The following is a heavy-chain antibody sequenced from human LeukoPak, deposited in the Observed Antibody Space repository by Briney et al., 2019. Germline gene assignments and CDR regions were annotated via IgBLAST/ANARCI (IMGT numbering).Heavy chain of an antibody. CDR3: ARDSHDYGDYVSFDY. J-gene: IGHJ4*02. CDR2: ISSSSSYI. Sequence: NPGGSLRLSCAASGFTFSSYSMNWVRQAPGKGLEWVSSISSSSSYIYYADSVKGRFTISRDNAKNSLYLQMNSLRAEDTAVYCCARDSHDYGDYVSFDYWGQGTLVTVSS. D-gene: IGHD4-17*01. CDR1: GFTFSSYS. V-gene: IGHV3-21*01.